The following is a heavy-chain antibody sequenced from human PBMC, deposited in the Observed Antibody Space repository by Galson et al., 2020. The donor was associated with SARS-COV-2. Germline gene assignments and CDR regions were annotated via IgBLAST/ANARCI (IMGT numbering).Heavy chain of an antibody. J-gene: IGHJ4*02. CDR2: IKSKTDGGTT. Sequence: GESLKISCAASGFTFSNAWMSWVRQAPGKGLEWVGRIKSKTDGGTTDYAAPVKGRFTISRDDSKNTLDLQMNSLKTEDTAVYYCATLAVADTGVGGQGTLVTVSS. CDR3: ATLAVADTGV. D-gene: IGHD6-19*01. CDR1: GFTFSNAW. V-gene: IGHV3-15*01.